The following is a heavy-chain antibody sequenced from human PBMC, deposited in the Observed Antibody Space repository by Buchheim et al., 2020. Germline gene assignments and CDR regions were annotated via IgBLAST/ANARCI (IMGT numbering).Heavy chain of an antibody. Sequence: QVQLQESGPGLVKPSETLSLTCTVSGGSISSYYLSWIRQPPGKGLEWIGYIYYSGSTNYNPSLKSRVTISVDTSKNQFSLKLGSVTAADTAVYYCARDYYDSSGSGWFDPWGQGT. CDR1: GGSISSYY. V-gene: IGHV4-59*01. D-gene: IGHD3-22*01. J-gene: IGHJ5*02. CDR3: ARDYYDSSGSGWFDP. CDR2: IYYSGST.